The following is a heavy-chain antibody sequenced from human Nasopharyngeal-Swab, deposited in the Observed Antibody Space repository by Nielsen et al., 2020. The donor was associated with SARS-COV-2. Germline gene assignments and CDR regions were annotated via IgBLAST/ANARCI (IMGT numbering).Heavy chain of an antibody. D-gene: IGHD3-22*01. Sequence: GGSLRLSCAASGFTFSTCAMNWVRQAPGKGLEWVAVISNDGSNKYYADSVKGRFTISRDNSKNTLYLQMNSLRTGDTAVYYCAKYYFDSSGYYYFDYWGQGTLVTVSS. CDR2: ISNDGSNK. V-gene: IGHV3-30*18. CDR1: GFTFSTCA. J-gene: IGHJ4*02. CDR3: AKYYFDSSGYYYFDY.